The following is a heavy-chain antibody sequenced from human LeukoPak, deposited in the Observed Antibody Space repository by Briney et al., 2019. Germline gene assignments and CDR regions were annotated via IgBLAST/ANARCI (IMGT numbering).Heavy chain of an antibody. V-gene: IGHV4-59*12. D-gene: IGHD6-13*01. CDR3: AREGTGGSSWLFDY. CDR1: GVCISSYY. Sequence: AETLSLTCTVSGVCISSYYWGWIRQPPGKGLEWIGYSYYSGSTNYNPSIKSRVTTSVDASKNQFSLQLNSVAPEDTAVYYCAREGTGGSSWLFDYWGQGTLVTVSS. J-gene: IGHJ4*02. CDR2: SYYSGST.